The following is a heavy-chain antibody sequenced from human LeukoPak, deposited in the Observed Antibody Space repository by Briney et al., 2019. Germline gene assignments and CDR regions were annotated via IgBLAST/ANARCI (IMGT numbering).Heavy chain of an antibody. V-gene: IGHV1-18*01. CDR2: ISAYNGNT. D-gene: IGHD2-21*02. CDR3: AIVRYRGGDCYFAVDAFDI. CDR1: GYTFTSYG. Sequence: ASVKVSCKASGYTFTSYGISWVRQAPGQGLEWMGWISAYNGNTNYAQKLQGRVTMTTDTSTSTAYMELRSLRSDDTAVYYCAIVRYRGGDCYFAVDAFDIWGQGTMVTVSS. J-gene: IGHJ3*02.